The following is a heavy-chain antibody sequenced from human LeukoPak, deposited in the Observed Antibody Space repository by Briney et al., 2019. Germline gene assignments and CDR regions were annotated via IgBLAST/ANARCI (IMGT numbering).Heavy chain of an antibody. Sequence: GASVKVPCKASGYTFTSYYMHWVRQAPGQGLEWMGIIYPSGGTTNYAQKFQGRVTMTRGTSTSTVYMELSSLRSEDTAMYYCAREGVAATDRYFDYWGQGTLVTVSS. CDR3: AREGVAATDRYFDY. CDR2: IYPSGGTT. D-gene: IGHD6-13*01. J-gene: IGHJ4*02. CDR1: GYTFTSYY. V-gene: IGHV1-46*01.